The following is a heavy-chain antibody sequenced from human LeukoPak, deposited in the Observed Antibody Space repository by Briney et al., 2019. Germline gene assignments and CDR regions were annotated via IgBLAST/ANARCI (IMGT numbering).Heavy chain of an antibody. J-gene: IGHJ4*02. CDR2: INHSGST. D-gene: IGHD3-10*01. V-gene: IGHV4-34*01. Sequence: SETLSLTCAVYGGPFSGYYWSWIRQPPGKGLEWIGEINHSGSTNYNPSLKSRVTISVDTSKNQFSLKLSSVTAADTAVYYCARGSKYYYGSGSYYSNWGQGTLVTVSS. CDR3: ARGSKYYYGSGSYYSN. CDR1: GGPFSGYY.